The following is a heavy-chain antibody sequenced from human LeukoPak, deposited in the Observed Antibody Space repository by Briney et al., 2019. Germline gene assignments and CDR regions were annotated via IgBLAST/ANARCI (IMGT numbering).Heavy chain of an antibody. V-gene: IGHV1-69*01. CDR2: IIPIFGTA. CDR3: ARDAKEMATVPDYGMDV. CDR1: GGTFSSYA. Sequence: ASVKVSCKASGGTFSSYAISWVRQAPEQGLEWMGGIIPIFGTANYAQKFQGRVTITADESTSTAYMELSSLRSEDTAVYYCARDAKEMATVPDYGMDVWGQGTTVTVSS. J-gene: IGHJ6*02. D-gene: IGHD5-24*01.